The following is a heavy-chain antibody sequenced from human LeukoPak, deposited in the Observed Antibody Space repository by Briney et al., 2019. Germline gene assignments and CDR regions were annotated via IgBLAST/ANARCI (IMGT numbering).Heavy chain of an antibody. CDR2: INHSGST. Sequence: SETLSLTCAVYGGSFSGYYWSWIRQPPGKGLEWIGEINHSGSTNYNPSLKSRVTISVDTSKNQFSLKLSSVTAADTAVYYCARVDKSSSWYRNWFDHWGQGTLVTVSS. V-gene: IGHV4-34*01. CDR3: ARVDKSSSWYRNWFDH. J-gene: IGHJ5*02. CDR1: GGSFSGYY. D-gene: IGHD6-13*01.